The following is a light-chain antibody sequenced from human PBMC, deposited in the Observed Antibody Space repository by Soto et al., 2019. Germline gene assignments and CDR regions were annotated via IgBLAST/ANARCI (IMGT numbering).Light chain of an antibody. V-gene: IGLV2-14*01. CDR3: SSYTSSTTLSVV. J-gene: IGLJ2*01. CDR1: SSDVGGYNY. CDR2: GVT. Sequence: QSALTQPASVSGSPGQSITISCTGNSSDVGGYNYVSWYQQHPGKAPKLMIYGVTNRPSGVSNRFSGSKSGNTASLTISGLPADDEADYYCSSYTSSTTLSVVFGGGTKLTVL.